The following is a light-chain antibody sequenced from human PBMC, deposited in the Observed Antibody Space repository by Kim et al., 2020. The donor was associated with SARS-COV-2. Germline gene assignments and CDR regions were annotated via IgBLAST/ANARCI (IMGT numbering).Light chain of an antibody. CDR2: GVS. CDR1: QSLPRIH. CDR3: NQYGRSPDT. V-gene: IGKV3-20*01. J-gene: IGKJ5*01. Sequence: SPGERATLSCRASQSLPRIHLAWYQQKPGQAPRLVIHGVSSRATGISDRFSGSGSGTDFTLTISSLEPEDFAVYYCNQYGRSPDTFGQGTRLEIK.